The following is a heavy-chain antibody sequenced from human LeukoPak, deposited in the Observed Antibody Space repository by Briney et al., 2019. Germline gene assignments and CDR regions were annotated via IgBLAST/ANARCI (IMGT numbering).Heavy chain of an antibody. D-gene: IGHD3-10*02. V-gene: IGHV3-21*01. J-gene: IGHJ6*04. CDR2: ISSSGTYI. CDR1: GFTFSSHT. CDR3: AELGITMIGGV. Sequence: GSLRLSCAASGFTFSSHTMNWVRQAPGKGLEWVSSISSSGTYIYYADSVKGRFTISRDNAKNSLYLQMNSLRAEDTAVYYCAELGITMIGGVWGKGTTVTISS.